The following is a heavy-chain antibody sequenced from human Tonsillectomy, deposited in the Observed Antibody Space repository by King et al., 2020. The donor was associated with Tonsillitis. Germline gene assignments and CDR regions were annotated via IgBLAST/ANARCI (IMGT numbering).Heavy chain of an antibody. Sequence: TLKESGPTLVKPTQTLTLTCTFSGFSLSTSGVGVGWIRQPPGKALEWLALIYWDDDRRYSPSLRSRLPITKDTSKTPVVLTMTNMDPGDTTQNSCAHSLTMITFGGVDAFATWGQGTLCTASP. V-gene: IGHV2-5*02. CDR2: IYWDDDR. D-gene: IGHD3-16*01. J-gene: IGHJ3*02. CDR3: AHSLTMITFGGVDAFAT. CDR1: GFSLSTSGVG.